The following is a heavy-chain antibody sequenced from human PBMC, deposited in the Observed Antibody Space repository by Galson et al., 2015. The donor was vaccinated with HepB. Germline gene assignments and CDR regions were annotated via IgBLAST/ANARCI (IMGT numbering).Heavy chain of an antibody. Sequence: SLRLSCAASGFTFSSYSMNWVRQAPGKGLEWVSSISSSSSYIYYADSVKGRLTISRDNAKNSLYLQMNSLRAEDTAVYYCARDDDLSGYSSSYAFDIWGQGTMVTVSS. V-gene: IGHV3-21*01. D-gene: IGHD6-6*01. J-gene: IGHJ3*02. CDR1: GFTFSSYS. CDR2: ISSSSSYI. CDR3: ARDDDLSGYSSSYAFDI.